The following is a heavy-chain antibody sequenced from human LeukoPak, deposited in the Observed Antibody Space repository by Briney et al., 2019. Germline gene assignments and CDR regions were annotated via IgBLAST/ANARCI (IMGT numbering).Heavy chain of an antibody. V-gene: IGHV1-69*13. CDR3: ARVGRGGGYRFDY. Sequence: GASVKVSCKASGGTFSSYAISWVRQAPGQGLEWMGGIIPIFGTANYAQKFQGRVTITADESTSTAYMELSSLRSEDTAVYYCARVGRGGGYRFDYWGQGTLVTVSS. CDR2: IIPIFGTA. J-gene: IGHJ4*02. CDR1: GGTFSSYA. D-gene: IGHD2-15*01.